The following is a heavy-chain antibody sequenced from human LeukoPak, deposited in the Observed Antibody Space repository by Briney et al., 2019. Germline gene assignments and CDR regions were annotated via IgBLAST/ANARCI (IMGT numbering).Heavy chain of an antibody. D-gene: IGHD3-16*01. CDR2: ISSSSSYI. V-gene: IGHV3-21*01. CDR1: GFTFSSYS. CDR3: ARDLGDTYAFDI. Sequence: GGSLRLSCAASGFTFSSYSMNWARQAPGKGLEWVSSISSSSSYIYYADSVKGRFTISRDNAKNSLYLQMNSLRAEDTAVYYCARDLGDTYAFDIWGQGTMVTVSS. J-gene: IGHJ3*02.